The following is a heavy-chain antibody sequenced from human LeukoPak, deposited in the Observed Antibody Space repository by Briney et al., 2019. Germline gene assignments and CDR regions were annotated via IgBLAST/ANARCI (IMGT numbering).Heavy chain of an antibody. CDR3: ARGGGNVWGIYRL. V-gene: IGHV1-18*01. D-gene: IGHD3-16*02. Sequence: AASVKLSCKASGYTFTIYGISWVRQAPGQGLERMGWISAYNGNTNYAQTLQGRVTMTTDTSTSTAYMERRRLRCDDTGVYYCARGGGNVWGIYRLWGQGTLVTVS. J-gene: IGHJ4*02. CDR2: ISAYNGNT. CDR1: GYTFTIYG.